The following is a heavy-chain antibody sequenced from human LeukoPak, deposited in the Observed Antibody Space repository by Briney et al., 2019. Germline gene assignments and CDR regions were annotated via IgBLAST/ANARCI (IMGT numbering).Heavy chain of an antibody. CDR2: ISGSGGST. D-gene: IGHD6-6*01. CDR1: GFTFSSYA. J-gene: IGHJ4*02. V-gene: IGHV3-23*01. CDR3: AKGEYSSSSAYFDY. Sequence: AGGSLRLSCAASGFTFSSYAMSWVRQAPGKGLEWVSAISGSGGSTYYADSVEGRFTISRDNSKNTLYLQMNSLRAEDTAVYYCAKGEYSSSSAYFDYWGQGTLVTVSS.